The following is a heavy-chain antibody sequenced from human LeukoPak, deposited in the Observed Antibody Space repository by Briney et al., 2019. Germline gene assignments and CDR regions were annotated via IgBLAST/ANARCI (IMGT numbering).Heavy chain of an antibody. CDR3: ARDNSVGDIAWWFDP. V-gene: IGHV1-46*01. D-gene: IGHD3-10*01. CDR2: INPTGTGT. Sequence: ASVKVTCKASGYTFINNWMHWVRQAPGQGLEWIGLINPTGTGTLYAQKFQGRVTMTRDMSTSTDYMELSSLRSEDTAVYYCARDNSVGDIAWWFDPWGQGTLVTVSS. J-gene: IGHJ5*02. CDR1: GYTFINNW.